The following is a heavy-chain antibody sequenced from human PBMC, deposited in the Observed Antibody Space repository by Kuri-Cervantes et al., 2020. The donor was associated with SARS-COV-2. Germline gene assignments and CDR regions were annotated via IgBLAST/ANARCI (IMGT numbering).Heavy chain of an antibody. V-gene: IGHV3-30*07. CDR2: ISYDGSDK. J-gene: IGHJ3*02. D-gene: IGHD2-2*01. CDR1: GFTFSNYA. Sequence: GESLKISCAASGFTFSNYAIHWVRQAPGKGLEWVALISYDGSDKNYADSVKGRFTISRDNTKNSLYLQMNSLRDEDTAVYYCARVGGCSTSCRGAFDIWGQGTMVTVSS. CDR3: ARVGGCSTSCRGAFDI.